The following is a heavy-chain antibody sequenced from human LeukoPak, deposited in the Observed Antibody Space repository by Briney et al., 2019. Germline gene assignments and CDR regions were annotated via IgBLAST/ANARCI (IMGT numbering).Heavy chain of an antibody. V-gene: IGHV4-4*07. J-gene: IGHJ4*02. D-gene: IGHD3-10*01. CDR3: SRYSRDGSFYGHYHDDY. CDR1: GGSISSYY. CDR2: IYTSGST. Sequence: SESLSLTCTASGGSISSYYWSWIRQPAGKGLEWIGRIYTSGSTNYNPSLKSRVTISVDTSKNQYSLKLSSVAAADTPVYSCSRYSRDGSFYGHYHDDYWGQGTLVTVSS.